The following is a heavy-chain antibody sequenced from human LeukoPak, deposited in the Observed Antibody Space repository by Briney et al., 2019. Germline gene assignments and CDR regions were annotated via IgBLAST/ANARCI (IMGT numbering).Heavy chain of an antibody. CDR1: GFTFSSFS. CDR3: AKGRVGANGYYYYGMDV. V-gene: IGHV3-30*18. CDR2: ISYDGSNK. J-gene: IGHJ6*02. Sequence: GGSLRLSCAATGFTFSSFSMHWVRQAPGKGLEWVAVISYDGSNKYYADTVKGRFTISRDNSKNTLYLQMNSLRTEDTAVYYCAKGRVGANGYYYYGMDVWGQGTTVTVSS. D-gene: IGHD1-26*01.